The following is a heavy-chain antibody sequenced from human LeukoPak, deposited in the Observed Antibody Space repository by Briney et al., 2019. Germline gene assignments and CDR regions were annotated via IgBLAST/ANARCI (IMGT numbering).Heavy chain of an antibody. CDR2: MYHTGNT. D-gene: IGHD3-22*01. Sequence: SETLSLTCTVSGFSISSGYYWGWIRQSPGKGLEWIGSMYHTGNTPYNPSFRSRVTISVDTSKNQFSLKLSSVTAADTAVYYCARDYYDSSGPWFDPWGQGTLVTVSS. J-gene: IGHJ5*02. V-gene: IGHV4-38-2*02. CDR3: ARDYYDSSGPWFDP. CDR1: GFSISSGYY.